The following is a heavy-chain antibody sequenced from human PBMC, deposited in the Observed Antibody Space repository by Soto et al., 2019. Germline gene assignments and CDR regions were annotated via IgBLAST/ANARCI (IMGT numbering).Heavy chain of an antibody. Sequence: PGGSLRLSCAASGFTFSNYNIHWVRQAPGKGLEWVAFMLYDGANPYYADSVKGRFTISRDNSKNTVYLQMNSLRAEDTAVYYCARAGWTNYFDYWGRGALVTVSS. V-gene: IGHV3-33*01. J-gene: IGHJ4*02. D-gene: IGHD2-15*01. CDR3: ARAGWTNYFDY. CDR1: GFTFSNYN. CDR2: MLYDGANP.